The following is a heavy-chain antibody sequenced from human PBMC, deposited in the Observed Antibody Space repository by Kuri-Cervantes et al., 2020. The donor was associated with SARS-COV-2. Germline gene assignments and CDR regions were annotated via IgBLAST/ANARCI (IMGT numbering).Heavy chain of an antibody. CDR1: GFTVSSNY. J-gene: IGHJ6*03. CDR3: ARCQKAGYRSGGSCYSIYYYMDV. CDR2: IYSGGST. D-gene: IGHD2-15*01. Sequence: GESLKISCAASGFTVSSNYMSWVRQAPGKGLEWVSVIYSGGSTYYADSVKGRFTISRDNAKNSLYLQMNSLRAEDTAVYYCARCQKAGYRSGGSCYSIYYYMDVWGKGTTVTVSS. V-gene: IGHV3-66*01.